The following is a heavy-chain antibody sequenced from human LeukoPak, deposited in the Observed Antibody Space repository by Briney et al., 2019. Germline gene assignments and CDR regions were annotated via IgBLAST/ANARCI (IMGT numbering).Heavy chain of an antibody. CDR1: GYTFTGYY. CDR2: INPNSGGT. CDR3: ASGRNSDRGNPLYFFDY. J-gene: IGHJ4*02. Sequence: ASVKVSCKASGYTFTGYYMHWVRQAPGQGLEWMGWINPNSGGTNYAQKFQGRVTMTRDTSLSTAYLQWSSLKASDTAIYYCASGRNSDRGNPLYFFDYWGQGTLVTVSS. D-gene: IGHD3-10*01. V-gene: IGHV1-2*02.